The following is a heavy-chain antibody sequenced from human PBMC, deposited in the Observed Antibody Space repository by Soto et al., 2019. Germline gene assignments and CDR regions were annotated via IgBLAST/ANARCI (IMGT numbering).Heavy chain of an antibody. J-gene: IGHJ4*02. D-gene: IGHD6-6*01. CDR2: IIPIFGTA. CDR1: GGTFSSYA. CDR3: ARDGDYSSSLDY. Sequence: SVKVSCKASGGTFSSYAISWVRQAPGQGLEWMGGIIPIFGTANYAQKFQGRVTITADESTSTAYMELSSLRSEDTAVYYCARDGDYSSSLDYWGQGTLVTVSS. V-gene: IGHV1-69*13.